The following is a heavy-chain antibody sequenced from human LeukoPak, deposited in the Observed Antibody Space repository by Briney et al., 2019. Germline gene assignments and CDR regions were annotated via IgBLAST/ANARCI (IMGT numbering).Heavy chain of an antibody. Sequence: GGSLRLSCAASGFTFSNYSMNWVRQAPGKGLEWVSSISSSSSYIYYADSVKGRFTISRDNAKNSLYLQMNSLRAEDTAVYYCARDGGIAVAGPVAFDYWGQGTLVTVSS. J-gene: IGHJ4*02. CDR3: ARDGGIAVAGPVAFDY. D-gene: IGHD6-19*01. CDR1: GFTFSNYS. CDR2: ISSSSSYI. V-gene: IGHV3-21*01.